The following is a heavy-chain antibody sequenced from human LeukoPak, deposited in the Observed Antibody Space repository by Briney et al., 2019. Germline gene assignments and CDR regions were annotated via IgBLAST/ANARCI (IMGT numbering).Heavy chain of an antibody. Sequence: SVRVSCKACGFTFTSSAVRWGRQARGERREWIGWIVVGSGNTNYAQKFQERVTITSDMSTSTAYMELSSLRSEDTAVYYCAAEYSSGWSFDYWGQGTLVTVSS. CDR1: GFTFTSSA. CDR3: AAEYSSGWSFDY. J-gene: IGHJ4*02. V-gene: IGHV1-58*01. D-gene: IGHD6-19*01. CDR2: IVVGSGNT.